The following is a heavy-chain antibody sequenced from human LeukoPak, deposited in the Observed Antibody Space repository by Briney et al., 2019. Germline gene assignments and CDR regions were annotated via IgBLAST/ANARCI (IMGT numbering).Heavy chain of an antibody. CDR1: GGSISSYY. CDR2: IYYSGST. V-gene: IGHV4-59*12. J-gene: IGHJ6*02. Sequence: SETLSLTCTVSGGSISSYYWSWIRQPPGKGLEWIGNIYYSGSTIYNPSLKSRVTISVDTSKNQFSLKLSSVTAADTAVYYCARMGVPGGMDVWGQGTTVTVSS. D-gene: IGHD3-16*01. CDR3: ARMGVPGGMDV.